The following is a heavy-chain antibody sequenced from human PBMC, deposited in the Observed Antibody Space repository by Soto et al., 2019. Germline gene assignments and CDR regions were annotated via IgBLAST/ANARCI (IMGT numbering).Heavy chain of an antibody. CDR1: GYMFTSYW. V-gene: IGHV5-51*01. CDR3: ARGRDYSEDYYYYGMDV. J-gene: IGHJ6*02. Sequence: GESLKISCHGSGYMFTSYWITWVRQMPWKGLEWMGIIYPGDSDATYSPSFQGQVTISADKSINTAYLQWSRLKASDTAMYYCARGRDYSEDYYYYGMDVWGQGTTVTVSS. CDR2: IYPGDSDA. D-gene: IGHD4-4*01.